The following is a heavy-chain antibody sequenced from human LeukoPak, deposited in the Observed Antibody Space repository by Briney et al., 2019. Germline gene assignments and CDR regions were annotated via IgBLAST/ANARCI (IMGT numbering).Heavy chain of an antibody. CDR3: ARDSAYQLLKSNYYYGMDV. Sequence: GGSLRLSCAASGFTFSSYAMHWVRQAPGKGLEWVAVISYDGSNKYYADSVKGRFTISRDNSKNTLYLQMNSLRAEDTAVYYCARDSAYQLLKSNYYYGMDVWGQGTTVTVSS. CDR1: GFTFSSYA. J-gene: IGHJ6*02. V-gene: IGHV3-30-3*01. CDR2: ISYDGSNK. D-gene: IGHD2-2*01.